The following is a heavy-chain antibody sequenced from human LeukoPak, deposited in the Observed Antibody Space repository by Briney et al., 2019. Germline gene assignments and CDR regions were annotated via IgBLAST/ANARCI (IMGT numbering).Heavy chain of an antibody. J-gene: IGHJ4*02. Sequence: SETLSLTCAVYGGSFSGYYWGWIRQPPGKGLEWIGSIYHSGSTYYNPSLKSRVTISVDTSKNQFSLKLSSVTAADTAVYYCARGVARSSKFHFSYYFDYWGQGTLVTVSS. CDR2: IYHSGST. V-gene: IGHV4-34*01. CDR3: ARGVARSSKFHFSYYFDY. CDR1: GGSFSGYY. D-gene: IGHD6-6*01.